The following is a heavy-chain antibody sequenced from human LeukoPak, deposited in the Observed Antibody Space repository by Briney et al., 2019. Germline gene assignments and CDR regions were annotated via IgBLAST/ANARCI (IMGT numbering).Heavy chain of an antibody. CDR3: ARDVYPVTSDY. Sequence: GGSLRLSCAASGFIFSNHDMNWVRQAPGKGLEWVANIKQDGSEKYYVDSVKGRFTISRDNAKNSLYLQMNSLRAEDTAVYYCARDVYPVTSDYWGQGTLVTVSS. CDR2: IKQDGSEK. D-gene: IGHD4-17*01. CDR1: GFIFSNHD. V-gene: IGHV3-7*01. J-gene: IGHJ4*02.